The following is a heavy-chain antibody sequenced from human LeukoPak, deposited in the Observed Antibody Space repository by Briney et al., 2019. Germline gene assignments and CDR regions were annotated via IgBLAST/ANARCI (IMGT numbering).Heavy chain of an antibody. V-gene: IGHV3-30*18. CDR1: GFTFSNYG. Sequence: GASLRLSCAASGFTFSNYGMHWVRQAPGKGLEWVAVISYDGSNKYYSDSVKGRFTISRDNSKNTLYLQMNSLRAEDTGVYYCAKDSCSSTSGYEDFWGQGALVTVCS. CDR3: AKDSCSSTSGYEDF. J-gene: IGHJ4*02. D-gene: IGHD2-2*01. CDR2: ISYDGSNK.